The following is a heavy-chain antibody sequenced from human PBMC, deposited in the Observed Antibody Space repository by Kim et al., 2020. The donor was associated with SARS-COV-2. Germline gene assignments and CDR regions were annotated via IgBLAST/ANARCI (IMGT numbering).Heavy chain of an antibody. CDR2: ISYDGSNK. D-gene: IGHD4-17*01. Sequence: GGSLRLSCAASGFTFSSYDMHWVRQAPGKGLEWVAVISYDGSNKYYADSVKGRFTISSDNSKNTLYLQMNSLRAEDTAVYYCAKPGNPYGDYTVGTWGM. CDR3: AKPGNPYGDYTVGTWGM. CDR1: GFTFSSYD. J-gene: IGHJ6*01. V-gene: IGHV3-30*18.